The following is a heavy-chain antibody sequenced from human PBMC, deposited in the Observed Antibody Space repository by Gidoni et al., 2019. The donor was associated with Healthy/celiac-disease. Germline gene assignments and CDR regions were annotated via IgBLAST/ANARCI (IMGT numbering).Heavy chain of an antibody. CDR3: ARDLGRELTGETYFDY. Sequence: VQLVESGGGLVKPGGSLRLSCAASGFTFSTYSMNWVRQAPGKGLEWVESISRRRRYIYYAEAGKGRVTISRDKAKNSLELQRNSLRAEETAGYYCARDLGRELTGETYFDYWGQGTLVTVSS. CDR2: ISRRRRYI. V-gene: IGHV3-21*01. D-gene: IGHD7-27*01. CDR1: GFTFSTYS. J-gene: IGHJ4*02.